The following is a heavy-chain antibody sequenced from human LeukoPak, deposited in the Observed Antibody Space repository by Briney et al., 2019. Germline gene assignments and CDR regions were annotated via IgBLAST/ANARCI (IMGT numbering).Heavy chain of an antibody. Sequence: SETLSLTCAVYGGSFSGYYWSWIRQPPGKGLEWIGRIYTSGSTNYNPSLKSRVTISVDTSKNQFSLKLSSVTAADTAVYYCARSVPYYYGSGAYYYYYYMDVWGKGTTVTISS. CDR2: IYTSGST. J-gene: IGHJ6*03. V-gene: IGHV4-59*10. D-gene: IGHD3-10*01. CDR1: GGSFSGYY. CDR3: ARSVPYYYGSGAYYYYYYMDV.